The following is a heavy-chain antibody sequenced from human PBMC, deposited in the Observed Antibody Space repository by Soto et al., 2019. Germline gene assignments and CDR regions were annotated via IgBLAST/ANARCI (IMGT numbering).Heavy chain of an antibody. CDR2: IYHTGKT. J-gene: IGHJ5*02. V-gene: IGHV4-39*01. D-gene: IGHD4-17*01. CDR1: GGSISSNVYF. CDR3: ARHSHEDHGDPNWFDP. Sequence: QVQLQESGPGLVKPSETLSLTCTVSGGSISSNVYFWGWIRQPPGKELEWIGSIYHTGKTFSNPSLMSRVTLLVDTSENRFSLNLRAVTAADTAVYYCARHSHEDHGDPNWFDPWGQGTLVTVSA.